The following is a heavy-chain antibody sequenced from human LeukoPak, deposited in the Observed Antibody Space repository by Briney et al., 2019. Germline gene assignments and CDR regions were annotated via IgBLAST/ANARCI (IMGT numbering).Heavy chain of an antibody. D-gene: IGHD6-13*01. J-gene: IGHJ4*02. CDR2: IYPGDSDT. Sequence: PGESLKISCKGSGYTFINYWIAWVRQMPGKGLEWMGIIYPGDSDTRYSPSFQGQVTISADKSISTAYLQWSSLKASDTAMYFCARVPPWVTATGETVYFDYWGQGTLVTVSS. CDR3: ARVPPWVTATGETVYFDY. V-gene: IGHV5-51*01. CDR1: GYTFINYW.